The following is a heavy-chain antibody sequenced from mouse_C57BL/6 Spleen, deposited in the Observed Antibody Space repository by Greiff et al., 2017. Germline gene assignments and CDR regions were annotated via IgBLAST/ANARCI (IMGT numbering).Heavy chain of an antibody. V-gene: IGHV3-6*01. CDR2: ISYDGSN. Sequence: EVQLQESGPGLVKPSQSLSLTCSVTGYSITSGYYWNWIRQFPGNKLEWMGYISYDGSNNYNPSLKNRSSITRDTSKNQFFLKLNSVTTEDTATYYCASPNGSSYGAYAMDYWGQGTSVTVSS. CDR3: ASPNGSSYGAYAMDY. CDR1: GYSITSGYY. D-gene: IGHD1-1*01. J-gene: IGHJ4*01.